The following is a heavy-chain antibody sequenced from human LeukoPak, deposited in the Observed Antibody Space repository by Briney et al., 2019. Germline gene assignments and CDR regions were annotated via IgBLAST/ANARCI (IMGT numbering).Heavy chain of an antibody. CDR3: ATLTYSSYDAFDI. CDR2: INHSGST. D-gene: IGHD6-6*01. J-gene: IGHJ3*02. V-gene: IGHV4-34*01. Sequence: SETLSLTCAVYGGSFSGYYWSWIRQPPGKGLEWIGEINHSGSTNYNPSLKGRVTISVDTSKNQFSLKLSSVTAADTAVYYCATLTYSSYDAFDIWGQGTMVTVSS. CDR1: GGSFSGYY.